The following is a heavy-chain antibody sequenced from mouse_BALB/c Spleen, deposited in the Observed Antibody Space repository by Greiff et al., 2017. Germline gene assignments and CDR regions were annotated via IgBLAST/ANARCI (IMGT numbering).Heavy chain of an antibody. CDR1: GFTFSSYT. J-gene: IGHJ3*01. Sequence: EVQVVESGGGLVKPGGSLKLSCAASGFTFSSYTMSWVRQTPEKRLEWVATISSGGSYTYYPDSVKGRFTISRDNAKNTLYLQMSSLKSEDTAMYYCTRDNYGSSSWFAYWGQGTLVTVSA. CDR3: TRDNYGSSSWFAY. D-gene: IGHD1-1*01. V-gene: IGHV5-6-4*01. CDR2: ISSGGSYT.